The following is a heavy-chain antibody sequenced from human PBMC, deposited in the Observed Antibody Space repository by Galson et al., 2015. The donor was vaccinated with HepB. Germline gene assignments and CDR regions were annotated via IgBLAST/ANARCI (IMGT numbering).Heavy chain of an antibody. J-gene: IGHJ4*02. V-gene: IGHV3-7*01. CDR1: GFTFGSYW. Sequence: SLRLSCAASGFTFGSYWIHWVRQAPGKGLEWVGNINLDGSANFYVDSVKGRFTISRDNAKNSVYLQMSSLRAEDTAVYYCGVKDSGYWGQGTLATVSS. CDR3: GVKDSGY. D-gene: IGHD3-10*01. CDR2: INLDGSAN.